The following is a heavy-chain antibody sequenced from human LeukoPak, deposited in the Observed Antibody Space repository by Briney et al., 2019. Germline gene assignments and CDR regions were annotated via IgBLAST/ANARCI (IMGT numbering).Heavy chain of an antibody. Sequence: PGGSLRLSCAASGFTFSDHYMDWVRQAPGKGLEWVGRIRVKSNGYTTAYATSVEGRFTISRDDSKNSLYLQMNSLQTEDTAVYFCVRDGCSGRFGDYWGLGTLVTVSS. CDR2: IRVKSNGYTT. V-gene: IGHV3-72*01. CDR1: GFTFSDHY. J-gene: IGHJ4*02. CDR3: VRDGCSGRFGDY. D-gene: IGHD3-10*02.